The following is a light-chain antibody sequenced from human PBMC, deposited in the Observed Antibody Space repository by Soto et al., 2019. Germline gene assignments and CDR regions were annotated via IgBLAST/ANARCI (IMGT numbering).Light chain of an antibody. CDR2: GAS. CDR1: QSVSSSY. J-gene: IGKJ4*01. CDR3: QQYDNSFT. V-gene: IGKV3-20*01. Sequence: WTRSPATLSLSPGERATVSCRASQSVSSSYLAWYQHKPGQAPRLLISGASNRAAGIPDRFSGSGSGTDFTLTISRLEPEDFAVYYCQQYDNSFTFGGGTKVYIK.